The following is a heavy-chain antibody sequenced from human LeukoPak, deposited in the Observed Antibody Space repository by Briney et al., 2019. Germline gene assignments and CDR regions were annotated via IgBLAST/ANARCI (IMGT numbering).Heavy chain of an antibody. CDR1: GFTFSSYA. V-gene: IGHV3-23*01. D-gene: IGHD2-2*01. Sequence: GGSLRLSCAASGFTFSSYAMSWVRQAPGKGLEWVSAIGGSGGSTYHADSVKGRFTISRDNSKNTLYLQMNSLRAEDTAVYYCAKEVLPAAMRGYMDVWGKGTTVTVSS. J-gene: IGHJ6*03. CDR2: IGGSGGST. CDR3: AKEVLPAAMRGYMDV.